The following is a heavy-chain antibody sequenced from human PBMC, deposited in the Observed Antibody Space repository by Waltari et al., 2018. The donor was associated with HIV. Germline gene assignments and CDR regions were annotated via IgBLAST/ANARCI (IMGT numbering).Heavy chain of an antibody. D-gene: IGHD1-26*01. Sequence: EVQLVQSGGGLVQPGGSLRLFCAASGFTLRSYSMNWFRQAPGKGLEWVSYISSSGSTIYYADSVRGRFTISRDNAKNSLYLQLNSLRAEDTAVYYCARDYSGTYADFDYWGQGTLVTVSS. J-gene: IGHJ4*02. V-gene: IGHV3-48*01. CDR2: ISSSGSTI. CDR3: ARDYSGTYADFDY. CDR1: GFTLRSYS.